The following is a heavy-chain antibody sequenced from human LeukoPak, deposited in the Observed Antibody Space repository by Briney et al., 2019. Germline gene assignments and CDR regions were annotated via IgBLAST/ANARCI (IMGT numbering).Heavy chain of an antibody. J-gene: IGHJ4*02. D-gene: IGHD4-17*01. CDR1: GFTFSSYS. Sequence: GGSLRLSCAASGFTFSSYSMNWVRQAPGKGLEWVSSISSSSSYIYYADSVKGRFTISRDNAKNSLYLQMNSLRAEDTAVYYCPRDPSMTTVTTRENYWGQGTLVTVSS. V-gene: IGHV3-21*01. CDR2: ISSSSSYI. CDR3: PRDPSMTTVTTRENY.